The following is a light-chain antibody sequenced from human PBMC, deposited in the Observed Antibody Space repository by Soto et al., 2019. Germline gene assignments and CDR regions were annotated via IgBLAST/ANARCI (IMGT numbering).Light chain of an antibody. CDR3: QQQGT. J-gene: IGKJ2*01. V-gene: IGKV3-20*01. CDR2: AAS. CDR1: QSLSSSY. Sequence: EMVLKQFPGTLSLSPGERDTLSCRTSQSLSSSYLVGYQQKPGQAPRLLIYAASRMATGIPDRFSGSGSSTAYNLTISRLYSEDTAVYYCQQQGTFGQGTKLEIK.